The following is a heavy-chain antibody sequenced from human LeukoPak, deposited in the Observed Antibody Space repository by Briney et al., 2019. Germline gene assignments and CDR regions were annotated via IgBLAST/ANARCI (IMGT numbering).Heavy chain of an antibody. J-gene: IGHJ3*02. CDR1: GFTFSSYA. CDR2: ISGSGGST. V-gene: IGHV3-23*01. Sequence: GGCLRLSCAASGFTFSSYATSWVRQAPGKGLEWVSAISGSGGSTYYADSVKGRFTISRDNSKNTLYLQMNSLRAEDTAVYYCAKSGLRYFDWLSPYAFDIWGQGTMVTVSS. D-gene: IGHD3-9*01. CDR3: AKSGLRYFDWLSPYAFDI.